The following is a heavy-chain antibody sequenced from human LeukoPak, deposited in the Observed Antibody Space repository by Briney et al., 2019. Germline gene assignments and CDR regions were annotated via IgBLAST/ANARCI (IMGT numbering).Heavy chain of an antibody. D-gene: IGHD5-18*01. V-gene: IGHV1-2*02. J-gene: IGHJ3*02. CDR1: GYTFTGYY. Sequence: ASVKVSCKASGYTFTGYYMHWVRQAPGQGLEWMGWIDPNSGGTNYAQKFQGRVTMTRDTSISTAYMELSRPRSDDTAVYYCAREAKKGRGYSYGTSDDAFDIWGQGTMVTVSS. CDR2: IDPNSGGT. CDR3: AREAKKGRGYSYGTSDDAFDI.